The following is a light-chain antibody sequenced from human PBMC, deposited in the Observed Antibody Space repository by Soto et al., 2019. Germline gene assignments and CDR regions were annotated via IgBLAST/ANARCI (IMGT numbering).Light chain of an antibody. V-gene: IGKV1-9*01. J-gene: IGKJ4*01. CDR3: QHLNNFPLT. Sequence: DIQLTQSPSFLSASIGDRVTITCRASQGIRSFLAWYQQKPGKAPNLLISGASILRTGVPSRFSGSGSGTEFPLTISKLAADDFCTYYCQHLNNFPLTFGGGTKVEI. CDR1: QGIRSF. CDR2: GAS.